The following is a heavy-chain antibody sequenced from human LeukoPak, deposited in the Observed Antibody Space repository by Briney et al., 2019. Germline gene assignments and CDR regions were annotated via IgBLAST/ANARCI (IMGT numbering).Heavy chain of an antibody. CDR2: IYPGDSAT. V-gene: IGHV5-51*01. J-gene: IGHJ4*02. Sequence: GESLKISCKGSGYSFTSYWIGWVRQMPGKGLEWMGIIYPGDSATRYSPSFQGQVTIPADKSISTAYLQWSSLKASDTAMYYCARPCCSSTTCYRSYFDYWGQGTLVTVSS. CDR3: ARPCCSSTTCYRSYFDY. CDR1: GYSFTSYW. D-gene: IGHD2-2*02.